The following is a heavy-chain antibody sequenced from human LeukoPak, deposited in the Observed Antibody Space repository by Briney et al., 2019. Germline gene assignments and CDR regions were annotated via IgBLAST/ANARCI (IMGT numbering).Heavy chain of an antibody. J-gene: IGHJ4*02. D-gene: IGHD1-26*01. Sequence: GGSLRLSCAASGFTFTSYSMNWVRQAPGRGLEWVSYISGSSSAIHYADSVKGRFTISRDNANNSLYLQMNSLRAEDTAVYYCARGCGSLSLGYWGQGTLVAVSS. V-gene: IGHV3-48*04. CDR3: ARGCGSLSLGY. CDR1: GFTFTSYS. CDR2: ISGSSSAI.